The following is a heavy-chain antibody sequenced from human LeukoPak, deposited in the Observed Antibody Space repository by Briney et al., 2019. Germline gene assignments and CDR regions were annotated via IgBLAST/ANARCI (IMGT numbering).Heavy chain of an antibody. D-gene: IGHD1-26*01. CDR3: ARARFVVGGTLDY. J-gene: IGHJ4*02. CDR1: GLTFTNYG. Sequence: GGSLRLSCAASGLTFTNYGMNWVRQAPGKGLEWVSYISSTSTATYYADSVKGRFIISRDNAKNSLYLQMNSLRAEDTAVYYCARARFVVGGTLDYWGQGTLVTVSS. V-gene: IGHV3-48*04. CDR2: ISSTSTAT.